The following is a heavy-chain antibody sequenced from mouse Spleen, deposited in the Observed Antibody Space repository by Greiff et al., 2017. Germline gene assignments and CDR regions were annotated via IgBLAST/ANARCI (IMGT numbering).Heavy chain of an antibody. CDR2: IYPGDGDT. Sequence: VQLQQSGPELVKPGASVKISCKASGYAFSSSWMNWVKQRPGKGLEWIGRIYPGDGDTNYNGKFKGKATLTADKSSSKAYMQLSSLTSEDSAVYFCARYYYGAFDYWGQGTTLTVSS. CDR1: GYAFSSSW. CDR3: ARYYYGAFDY. J-gene: IGHJ2*01. D-gene: IGHD1-1*01. V-gene: IGHV1-82*01.